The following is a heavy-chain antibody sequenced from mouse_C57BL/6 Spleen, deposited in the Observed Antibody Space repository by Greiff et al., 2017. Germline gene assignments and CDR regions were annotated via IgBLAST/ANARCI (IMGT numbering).Heavy chain of an antibody. V-gene: IGHV1-50*01. CDR1: GYTFTSYW. D-gene: IGHD1-1*01. CDR2: IDPSDSYT. CDR3: ARGTYYYGSSYWYFDV. Sequence: VQLQQPGAELVKPGASVKLSCKASGYTFTSYWMQWVKQRPGQGLEWIGEIDPSDSYTNYNQKFKGKATLTVDTSSSTAYMQLSSLTSEDSAVYYCARGTYYYGSSYWYFDVWGTGTTVTVSS. J-gene: IGHJ1*03.